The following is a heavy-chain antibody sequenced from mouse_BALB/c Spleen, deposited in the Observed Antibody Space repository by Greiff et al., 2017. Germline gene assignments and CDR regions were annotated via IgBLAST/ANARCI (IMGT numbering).Heavy chain of an antibody. CDR2: INPSSGYT. V-gene: IGHV1-4*02. CDR1: GYTFTSYT. J-gene: IGHJ2*01. D-gene: IGHD1-1*01. CDR3: ARGAVADY. Sequence: VQLQQSAAELARPGASVKISCKASGYTFTSYTMHWVKQRPGQGLEWIGYINPSSGYTEYNQKFKDKTTLTADKSSSTAYMQLSSLTSEDSAVYYCARGAVADYWGQGTTLTVSS.